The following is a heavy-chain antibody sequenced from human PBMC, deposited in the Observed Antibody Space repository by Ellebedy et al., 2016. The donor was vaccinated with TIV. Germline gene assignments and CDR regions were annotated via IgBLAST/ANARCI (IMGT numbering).Heavy chain of an antibody. CDR1: GFSFRKNT. D-gene: IGHD4-17*01. V-gene: IGHV3-21*01. Sequence: GESLKISCAASGFSFRKNTIHWVRQAPGKGLEWVASISSTSAYIYYADSVKGRFTISRDNAKNSLFLQMTSLRAEDTAEYYCVRDPRDYGIDHGGFWGQGTLVTVSS. CDR3: VRDPRDYGIDHGGF. J-gene: IGHJ4*02. CDR2: ISSTSAYI.